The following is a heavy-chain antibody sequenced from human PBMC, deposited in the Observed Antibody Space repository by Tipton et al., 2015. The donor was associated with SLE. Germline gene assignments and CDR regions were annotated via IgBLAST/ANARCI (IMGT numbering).Heavy chain of an antibody. Sequence: TLSLTCTVSGASISSYYWAWIRQPAGKGLEWIGRVYSSGSTIYNPSIKSRITLSLDTSKNQFSLRVNSVTAADTAVYYCARGGGSYYDYWGQGTLVTVSS. CDR1: GASISSYY. D-gene: IGHD1-26*01. CDR3: ARGGGSYYDY. CDR2: VYSSGST. V-gene: IGHV4-4*07. J-gene: IGHJ4*02.